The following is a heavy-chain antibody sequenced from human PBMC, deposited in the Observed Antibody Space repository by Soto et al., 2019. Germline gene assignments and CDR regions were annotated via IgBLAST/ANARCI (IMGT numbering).Heavy chain of an antibody. V-gene: IGHV5-51*01. J-gene: IGHJ6*02. Sequence: PGESLKISCKGSGYSFTSYWIGWVRQMPGKGLEWMGIIYPGDSDTRYSPSFQGQVTISADKSISTAYLQWSSLKASDTAMHYCARQRFLEWLPYYYYGMDVWGQGTTVTVSS. CDR1: GYSFTSYW. CDR3: ARQRFLEWLPYYYYGMDV. CDR2: IYPGDSDT. D-gene: IGHD3-3*01.